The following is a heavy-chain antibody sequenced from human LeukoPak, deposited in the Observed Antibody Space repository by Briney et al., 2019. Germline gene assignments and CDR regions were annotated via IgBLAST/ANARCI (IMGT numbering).Heavy chain of an antibody. J-gene: IGHJ6*03. V-gene: IGHV3-48*03. CDR1: GFTFSSYE. CDR2: ISSSGSTI. D-gene: IGHD3-3*01. CDR3: ARDLKSTPEYDFWSGEYYYYYYMDV. Sequence: GGSLRLSCAASGFTFSSYEMNWVRQAPGKGLEWVSYISSSGSTIYYADSVKGRFIISRDNAKNSLYLQMNSLRAEDTAVYYCARDLKSTPEYDFWSGEYYYYYYMDVWGKGTTATVSS.